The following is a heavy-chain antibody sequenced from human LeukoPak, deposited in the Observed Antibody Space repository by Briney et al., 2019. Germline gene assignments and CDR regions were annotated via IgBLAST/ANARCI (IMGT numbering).Heavy chain of an antibody. D-gene: IGHD3-10*01. CDR1: GFALITSGVG. Sequence: GPTLLNPTQTLTLTGTFSGFALITSGVGVGWIRQPPGKALEWLALMYLDGDKPYSPPLKSRLTITKNTSNNQVVVTMPNMDPVDPATYYSAHRGRSGEFVDYWGQGTLVTVSS. CDR2: MYLDGDK. CDR3: AHRGRSGEFVDY. J-gene: IGHJ4*02. V-gene: IGHV2-5*02.